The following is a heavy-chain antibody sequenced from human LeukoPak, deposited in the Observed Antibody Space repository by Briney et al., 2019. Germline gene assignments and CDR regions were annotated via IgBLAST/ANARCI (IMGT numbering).Heavy chain of an antibody. Sequence: ASVKVSCKASGYTFTSYAMHWVRQAPGQRLEWMGWINAGNGNTKYSQKFQGRVTITRDTSASTAYMELSSLRSEDTAVYYCARDLDENTALNYYYYYGMDVWGQGTTVTVS. CDR1: GYTFTSYA. CDR3: ARDLDENTALNYYYYYGMDV. J-gene: IGHJ6*02. V-gene: IGHV1-3*01. D-gene: IGHD5-18*01. CDR2: INAGNGNT.